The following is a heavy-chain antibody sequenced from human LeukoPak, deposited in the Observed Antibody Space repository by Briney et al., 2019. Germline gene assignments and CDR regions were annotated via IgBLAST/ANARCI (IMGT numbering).Heavy chain of an antibody. CDR1: GGTFSSYA. Sequence: SVKVSCKASGGTFSSYAISWVRQAPGQGLEWMGGIIPIFGTTNYAQKFQGRVTITADESTSTAYMELSSLRSEDTAVYYCARRDYYDSSGYYYPEYFQHWGQGTLVTVSS. V-gene: IGHV1-69*01. CDR3: ARRDYYDSSGYYYPEYFQH. D-gene: IGHD3-22*01. J-gene: IGHJ1*01. CDR2: IIPIFGTT.